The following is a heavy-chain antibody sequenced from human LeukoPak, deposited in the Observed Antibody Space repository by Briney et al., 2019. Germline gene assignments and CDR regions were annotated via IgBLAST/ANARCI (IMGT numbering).Heavy chain of an antibody. CDR2: ISYDGSNK. J-gene: IGHJ4*02. CDR1: GFTFSSYG. V-gene: IGHV3-30*18. Sequence: GGSLRLSCAASGFTFSSYGMHWVRQAPGKGLEWVAVISYDGSNKYYADSVKGRFTISRDNSKNTLYLQMNSLRAEDTAVYYCAKTGKQPARYSSGWFFDYWGQGTLVTVSS. CDR3: AKTGKQPARYSSGWFFDY. D-gene: IGHD6-19*01.